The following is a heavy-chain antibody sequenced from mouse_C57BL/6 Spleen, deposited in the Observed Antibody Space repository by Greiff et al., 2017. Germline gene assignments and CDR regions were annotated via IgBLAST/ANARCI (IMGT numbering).Heavy chain of an antibody. D-gene: IGHD1-1*01. V-gene: IGHV1-54*01. CDR1: GYAFTNYL. CDR3: ARRTVVAPFDY. J-gene: IGHJ2*01. Sequence: VQLQESGAELVRPGTSVKVSCKASGYAFTNYLIEWVKQRPGQGLEWIGVINPGSGGTNYNEKFKGKATLTADKSSSTAYMQLSSLTSEDSAVYFCARRTVVAPFDYWGQGTTLTVSS. CDR2: INPGSGGT.